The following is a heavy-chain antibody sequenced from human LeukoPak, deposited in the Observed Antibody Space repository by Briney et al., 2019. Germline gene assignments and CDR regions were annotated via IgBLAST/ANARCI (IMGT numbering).Heavy chain of an antibody. D-gene: IGHD4-23*01. CDR2: ISYDGSNK. J-gene: IGHJ6*03. Sequence: GGSLRLSCAASGFTFSSYAMHWVRQAPGKGLEWVAVISYDGSNKYYADSVKGRFTISRDNSKNTLYLQMNSLRAEDTAVYYCARGLTTVASSYMDVWGKRTTVTVSS. CDR3: ARGLTTVASSYMDV. V-gene: IGHV3-30*01. CDR1: GFTFSSYA.